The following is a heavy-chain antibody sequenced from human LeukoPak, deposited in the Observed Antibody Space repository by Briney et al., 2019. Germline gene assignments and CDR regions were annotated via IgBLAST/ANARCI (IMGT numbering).Heavy chain of an antibody. CDR1: GYTFTSYY. CDR3: ARAVVPAASWFDP. D-gene: IGHD2-2*01. Sequence: ASVKVSCKASGYTFTSYYMHWVRQAPGQGLEWMGIINPSGGSTSYAQKFQGRVTMTRDTSTSTVYMELISLRSEDTAVYYCARAVVPAASWFDPWGQGTLVTVSS. V-gene: IGHV1-46*01. CDR2: INPSGGST. J-gene: IGHJ5*02.